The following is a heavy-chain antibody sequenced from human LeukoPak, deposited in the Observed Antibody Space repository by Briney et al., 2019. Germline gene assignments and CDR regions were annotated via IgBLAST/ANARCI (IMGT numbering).Heavy chain of an antibody. Sequence: GGSLRLSCAVSGFNVTGSDMSWVRQAPGKGLEWVSVAYSGGDTYYANSVKGRFTISRDNSKNTLYLQMVSLRAEDTAVYYCAKGSSGWLDAFDIWGQGTMVTVSS. D-gene: IGHD6-19*01. CDR2: AYSGGDT. J-gene: IGHJ3*02. CDR3: AKGSSGWLDAFDI. V-gene: IGHV3-53*01. CDR1: GFNVTGSD.